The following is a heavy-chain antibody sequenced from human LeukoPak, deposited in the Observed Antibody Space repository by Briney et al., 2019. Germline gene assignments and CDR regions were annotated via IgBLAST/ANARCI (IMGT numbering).Heavy chain of an antibody. CDR2: ISTSGSTI. D-gene: IGHD3-22*01. CDR1: GFIFSSYE. Sequence: PGGSLRLSCAASGFIFSSYEMNWVRQAPGKGLGWVSYISTSGSTIYYADSVKGRFTISGDNAKNSLYLQRNSLRGEDTAVYYCARATYYYDSSGPLWGQGTLVTVSS. J-gene: IGHJ4*02. V-gene: IGHV3-48*03. CDR3: ARATYYYDSSGPL.